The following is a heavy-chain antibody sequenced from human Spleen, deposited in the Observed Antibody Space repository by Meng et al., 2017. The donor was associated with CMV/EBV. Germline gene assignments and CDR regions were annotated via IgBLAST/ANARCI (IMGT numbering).Heavy chain of an antibody. V-gene: IGHV4-61*01. Sequence: SETLSLTCTVPGGSVSSGSHYWSWIRQPPGKGLEWIGYIYYSGSTNYNPSLKSRVTISVDTSKNQFSLKLTSVTPADTAVYYCAIAARPDYFDYWGQGTLVTVSS. J-gene: IGHJ4*02. CDR1: GGSVSSGSHY. D-gene: IGHD6-6*01. CDR2: IYYSGST. CDR3: AIAARPDYFDY.